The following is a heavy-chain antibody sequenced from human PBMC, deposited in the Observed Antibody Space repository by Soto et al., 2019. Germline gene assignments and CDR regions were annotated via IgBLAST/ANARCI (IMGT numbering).Heavy chain of an antibody. CDR1: GGSISSGGYY. CDR2: IYYSGST. D-gene: IGHD3-22*01. CDR3: ARGQYYYDSSGYRTGWFDP. J-gene: IGHJ5*02. V-gene: IGHV4-31*03. Sequence: PSETLSLTCTVSGGSISSGGYYWSWIRQHPGKGLEWIGYIYYSGSTYYNPSLKSRVTISVDTSKNQLSLKLSSVTAADTAVYYCARGQYYYDSSGYRTGWFDPWGQGTLVTVSS.